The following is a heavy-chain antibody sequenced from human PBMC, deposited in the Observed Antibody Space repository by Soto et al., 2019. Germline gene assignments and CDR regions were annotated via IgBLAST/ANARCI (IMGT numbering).Heavy chain of an antibody. D-gene: IGHD3-10*01. CDR3: ARDRLALFNSRGPNFDY. CDR2: ISAYNGNT. V-gene: IGHV1-18*01. Sequence: ASVKVSCKASGYTFTSYGISWVRQAPGQGLEWMGWISAYNGNTSYAQKLQGRVTMTTDTSTSTAYMELRSLRSDDTAVYYCARDRLALFNSRGPNFDYWGQGTLVTVSS. CDR1: GYTFTSYG. J-gene: IGHJ4*02.